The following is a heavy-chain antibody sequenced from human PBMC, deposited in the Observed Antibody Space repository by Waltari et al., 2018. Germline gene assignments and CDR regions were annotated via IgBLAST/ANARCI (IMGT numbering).Heavy chain of an antibody. Sequence: QVQLQESGPGLVKPSETLSLTCAVSGYSISSGYYWGWNRQPPGKGLEWIGVIYHRGTTYYNPSLKSRVTISVDTSKNQFSLKLSSVTAADTAVYYCARLVVVAATHLDYWGQGTLVTVSS. J-gene: IGHJ4*02. CDR2: IYHRGTT. D-gene: IGHD2-15*01. CDR1: GYSISSGYY. V-gene: IGHV4-38-2*01. CDR3: ARLVVVAATHLDY.